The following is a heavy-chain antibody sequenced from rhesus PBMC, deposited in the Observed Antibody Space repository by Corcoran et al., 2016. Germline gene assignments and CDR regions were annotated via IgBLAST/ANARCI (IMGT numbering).Heavy chain of an antibody. Sequence: QVQLQESGPGLVKPSETLSLTCAVSGFSLYGTYWTWIRQSPGKGLEWIGYVSGNSDSTSYNPSLRGRITISKDTSQNQFSLMLTSVTAADTAIYYCARDAISLDVWGRGVLVTVSS. V-gene: IGHV4-147*01. CDR1: GFSLYGTY. CDR3: ARDAISLDV. J-gene: IGHJ5-2*02. CDR2: VSGNSDST.